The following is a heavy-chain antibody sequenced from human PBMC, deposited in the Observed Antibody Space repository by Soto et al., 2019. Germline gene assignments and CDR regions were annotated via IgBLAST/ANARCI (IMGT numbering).Heavy chain of an antibody. CDR3: ASCGGAHTGFDT. V-gene: IGHV2-5*02. J-gene: IGHJ5*02. CDR2: IYWDDDK. CDR1: GFSLNDVGVG. Sequence: QITLKESGPTLVSPTQTLTLTCVFSGFSLNDVGVGVGWIRQPPGKPLEWLALIYWDDDKRYSPSLESRVTITKDTSRNQVVLTLTTTDTVDKATYYCASCGGAHTGFDTWGQGTLVTVSS. D-gene: IGHD2-21*01.